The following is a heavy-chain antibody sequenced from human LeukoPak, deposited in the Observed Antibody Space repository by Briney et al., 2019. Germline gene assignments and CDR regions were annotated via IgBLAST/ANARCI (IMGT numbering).Heavy chain of an antibody. V-gene: IGHV1-2*02. Sequence: ASVKVSCKASGYTLTGYYMHWVRQAPGQGLEWMGWINPNSGGTNYAQKFQGRVTMTRDTSISTAYMELSRLRSDDTAVYYCARAPVTSCRGAYCYPFDYWGQGTLVTVSS. CDR2: INPNSGGT. D-gene: IGHD2-21*01. CDR1: GYTLTGYY. J-gene: IGHJ4*02. CDR3: ARAPVTSCRGAYCYPFDY.